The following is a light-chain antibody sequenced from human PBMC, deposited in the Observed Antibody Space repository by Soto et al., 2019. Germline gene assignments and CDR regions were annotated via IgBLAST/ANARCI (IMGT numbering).Light chain of an antibody. J-gene: IGKJ2*01. CDR3: QQSYSTPNT. CDR2: AAS. CDR1: QSISSY. Sequence: DIQMTQSPSSLSASVGDRVTITCRASQSISSYLNWYQQKPGKAPKLLIYAASSLQSGVPSRFSGSGSGTDFTLTISSLQPEDFATYYCQQSYSTPNTFGQGPKLEIK. V-gene: IGKV1-39*01.